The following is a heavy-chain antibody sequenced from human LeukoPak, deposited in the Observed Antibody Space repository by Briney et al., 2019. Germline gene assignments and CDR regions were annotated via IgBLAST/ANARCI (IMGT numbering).Heavy chain of an antibody. V-gene: IGHV3-11*06. Sequence: GGSLRLSCAASGFTSSDYYMSWIRQAPGKGLEWVSSISSSSSYIYYADSAKGRFTISRDNAKNSLYLQMNSLRAEDTAVYYCARAAGLAAAGTFDYWGQGTLVTVSS. CDR3: ARAAGLAAAGTFDY. J-gene: IGHJ4*02. D-gene: IGHD6-13*01. CDR2: ISSSSSYI. CDR1: GFTSSDYY.